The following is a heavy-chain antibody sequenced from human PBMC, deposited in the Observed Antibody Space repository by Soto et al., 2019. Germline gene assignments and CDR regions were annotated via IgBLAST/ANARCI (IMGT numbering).Heavy chain of an antibody. CDR3: AHLHYDILTGYLYDY. D-gene: IGHD3-9*01. CDR2: IYWNDDK. V-gene: IGHV2-5*01. CDR1: GFSLSTSGLG. J-gene: IGHJ4*02. Sequence: ESGPTLVNPTQTLTLTCTFSGFSLSTSGLGVGWIRQPPGKALEWLALIYWNDDKRYSPSLKSRLTITKDTSTNQVVLTMTNMDSVDTATYYCAHLHYDILTGYLYDYWGQGTLVTVSS.